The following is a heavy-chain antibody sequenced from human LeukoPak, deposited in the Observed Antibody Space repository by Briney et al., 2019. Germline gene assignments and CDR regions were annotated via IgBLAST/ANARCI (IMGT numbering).Heavy chain of an antibody. CDR3: ARDTLFGELLSNWFDP. D-gene: IGHD3-10*01. CDR1: GDSVSSNSAA. V-gene: IGHV6-1*01. Sequence: SQTLSLTCAISGDSVSSNSAAWNWIRQSPSRGLEWLGRTYYRSKRYNDYAVSVKSRITINPDTSKNQFSLQLNSVTPEDTAVYYCARDTLFGELLSNWFDPWGQGTLVTVSS. CDR2: TYYRSKRYN. J-gene: IGHJ5*02.